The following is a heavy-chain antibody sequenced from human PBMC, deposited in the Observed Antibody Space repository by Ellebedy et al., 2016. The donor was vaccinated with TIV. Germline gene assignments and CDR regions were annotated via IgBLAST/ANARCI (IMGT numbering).Heavy chain of an antibody. Sequence: GESLKISCKGSGYIFTTYWIGWVPQMPGKGLELLGVIFPGDSDTRYSPSFQGQAPISADRSINTAYLQCSSLKASDTAMYYWATSTSGWYGVLDYWGQGTLVTVSS. V-gene: IGHV5-51*01. CDR2: IFPGDSDT. J-gene: IGHJ4*02. D-gene: IGHD6-19*01. CDR1: GYIFTTYW. CDR3: ATSTSGWYGVLDY.